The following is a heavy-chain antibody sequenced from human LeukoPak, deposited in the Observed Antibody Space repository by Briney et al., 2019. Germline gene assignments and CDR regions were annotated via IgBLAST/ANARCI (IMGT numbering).Heavy chain of an antibody. CDR1: GGSFSGYY. J-gene: IGHJ5*02. CDR2: INHSGST. D-gene: IGHD3-10*01. V-gene: IGHV4-34*01. CDR3: AREAYYYGSGSYYSP. Sequence: PETLSLTCAVYGGSFSGYYWSWIRQPPGKGLEWIGEINHSGSTNYNPSLKSRVTISVDTSKNQFSLKLSSVTAADTAVYYCAREAYYYGSGSYYSPWGQGTLVTVSS.